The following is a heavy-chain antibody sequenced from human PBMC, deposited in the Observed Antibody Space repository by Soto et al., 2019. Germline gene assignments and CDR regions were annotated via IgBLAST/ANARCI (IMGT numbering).Heavy chain of an antibody. Sequence: GASVKVSCKASGGTFSSYTISWVRQAPGQGLEWMGRIIPILGIANYAQKFQGKVTITEDKSTSTAYMELSSLKSEDTAVYYYAREGYYYDSSGSLGGYFDYWGQGTLVTVSS. CDR3: AREGYYYDSSGSLGGYFDY. V-gene: IGHV1-69*04. J-gene: IGHJ4*02. CDR1: GGTFSSYT. D-gene: IGHD3-22*01. CDR2: IIPILGIA.